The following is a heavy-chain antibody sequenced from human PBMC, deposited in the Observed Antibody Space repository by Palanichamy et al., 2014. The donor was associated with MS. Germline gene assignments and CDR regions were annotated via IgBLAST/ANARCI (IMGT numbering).Heavy chain of an antibody. CDR3: AKDFGDYGAWGAFDF. Sequence: EVQLLESGGGLVQPGGSLRLSCAASGFTFSSYGMIWVRQAPGKGLEWVSATSGSGDRTFYADSVKGRFTISRDNSKNTLHLQTNSLGVEDTAVYYCAKDFGDYGAWGAFDFWGQGTMVTVSS. CDR2: TSGSGDRT. J-gene: IGHJ3*01. D-gene: IGHD4-17*01. CDR1: GFTFSSYG. V-gene: IGHV3-23*01.